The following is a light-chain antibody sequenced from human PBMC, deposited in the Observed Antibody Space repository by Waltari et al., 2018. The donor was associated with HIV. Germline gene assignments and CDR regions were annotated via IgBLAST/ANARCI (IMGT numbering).Light chain of an antibody. CDR2: WAS. CDR3: QQYFSLPPT. CDR1: RTVLYHHDNKNY. V-gene: IGKV4-1*01. J-gene: IGKJ4*01. Sequence: DIVMTQSPDSLAVSLGETVSINCNSSRTVLYHHDNKNYLAWYQHKPGQAPRVLISWASTRAVMVPSSIPALGVPERFSGSGSGTNFSLTISGLQEDDVAIYYCQQYFSLPPTFGGGTRVE.